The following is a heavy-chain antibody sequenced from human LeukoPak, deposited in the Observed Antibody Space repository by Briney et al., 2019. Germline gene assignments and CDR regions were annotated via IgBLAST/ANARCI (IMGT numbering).Heavy chain of an antibody. CDR1: GGSISSGGYY. J-gene: IGHJ4*02. Sequence: SETLSLTCTVSGGSISSGGYYWSWIRQPPGKGLEWIGYIYHSGSTYYNPSLKSRVTISVDRSKNQFSLKLSSVTAADTAVYYCARDLSRTRIAVAGTRGGYWGQGTLVTVSS. CDR2: IYHSGST. D-gene: IGHD6-19*01. CDR3: ARDLSRTRIAVAGTRGGY. V-gene: IGHV4-30-2*01.